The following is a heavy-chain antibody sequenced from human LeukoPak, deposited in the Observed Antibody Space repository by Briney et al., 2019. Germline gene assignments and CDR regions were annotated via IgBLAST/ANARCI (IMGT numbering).Heavy chain of an antibody. CDR1: GFTFSSYA. V-gene: IGHV3-23*01. J-gene: IGHJ5*02. Sequence: GGSLRLSCAASGFTFSSYAMSWVRQAPGKGLEWVSAISGSGGSTHYADSVKGRFTISRDNSKNTLYLQMNSLRAEDTALYYCAKNWVASSWFNWFDPWGQGTLVTVSS. D-gene: IGHD6-13*01. CDR3: AKNWVASSWFNWFDP. CDR2: ISGSGGST.